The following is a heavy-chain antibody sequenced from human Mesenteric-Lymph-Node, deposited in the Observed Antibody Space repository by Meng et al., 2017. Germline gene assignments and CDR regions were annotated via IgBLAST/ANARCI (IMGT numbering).Heavy chain of an antibody. J-gene: IGHJ4*02. CDR2: INSVGSSE. Sequence: GESLKISCAASGFTFSSHWMHWVRQAPGKGLMWVARINSVGSSESYADSVRGRFTISRDNSKNTLYLQMNSLRVDDTAIYYCARGALSESVTRGFDVWGRGTLVTVSS. CDR1: GFTFSSHW. V-gene: IGHV3-74*01. CDR3: ARGALSESVTRGFDV. D-gene: IGHD5/OR15-5a*01.